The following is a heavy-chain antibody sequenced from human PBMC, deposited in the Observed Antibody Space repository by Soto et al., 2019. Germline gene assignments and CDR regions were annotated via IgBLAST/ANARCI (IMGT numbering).Heavy chain of an antibody. CDR2: INAGNGNT. CDR3: ARVSDTAMVQASYGMDV. V-gene: IGHV1-3*01. CDR1: GYTFTSYA. D-gene: IGHD5-18*01. J-gene: IGHJ6*02. Sequence: ASVKGSCKASGYTFTSYAMHWVRQAPGQRLEWMGWINAGNGNTKYSQKFQGRVTITRDTSASTAYMELSSPRSEDTAVYYCARVSDTAMVQASYGMDVWGQGTTVSVSS.